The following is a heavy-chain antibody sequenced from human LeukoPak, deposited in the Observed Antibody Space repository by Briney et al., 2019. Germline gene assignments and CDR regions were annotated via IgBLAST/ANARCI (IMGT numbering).Heavy chain of an antibody. V-gene: IGHV3-21*01. Sequence: PGGSLRLSCAASRFTFSSYSMNWVRQAPGKGLEWVSSISSSSSYIYYADSVKGRFTISRDNAKNSLYLQMNSLRAEDTAVYYCARGGTMVRGLSPSGYMDVWGKGTTVTVSS. J-gene: IGHJ6*03. D-gene: IGHD3-10*01. CDR1: RFTFSSYS. CDR2: ISSSSSYI. CDR3: ARGGTMVRGLSPSGYMDV.